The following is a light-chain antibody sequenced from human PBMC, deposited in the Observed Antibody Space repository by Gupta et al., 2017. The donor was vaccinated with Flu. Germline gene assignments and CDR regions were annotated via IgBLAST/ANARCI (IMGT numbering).Light chain of an antibody. V-gene: IGKV1-39*01. J-gene: IGKJ2*01. CDR3: QQYYSTPVT. Sequence: PSSLSASVGDRVTITCRASQSISSYLDWYQQKPGQAPKLLIYAASSLESGVPSRFSGSGSGTDFTLTISSLQPEDFAIYYCQQYYSTPVTFGQGTKLEIK. CDR2: AAS. CDR1: QSISSY.